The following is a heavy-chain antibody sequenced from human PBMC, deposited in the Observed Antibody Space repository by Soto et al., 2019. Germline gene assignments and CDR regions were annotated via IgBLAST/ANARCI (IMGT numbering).Heavy chain of an antibody. CDR1: GLDISQIY. CDR2: LYSFGGT. CDR3: ARDKDFGDYTFDY. Sequence: QPWGSLRLSCAVSGLDISQIYMSWVRRAPGRGLEWVAGLYSFGGTYYAESVEGRFTISRDNSKNTLFLQMYTLKVEDTAVYYCARDKDFGDYTFDYWGQGSLVTVSS. D-gene: IGHD4-17*01. J-gene: IGHJ4*02. V-gene: IGHV3-53*01.